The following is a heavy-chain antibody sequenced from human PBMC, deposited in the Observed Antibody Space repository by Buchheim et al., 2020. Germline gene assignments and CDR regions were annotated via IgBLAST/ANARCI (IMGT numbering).Heavy chain of an antibody. CDR2: ISDSGGNT. Sequence: EVQLLESGGGLVQPGGSLRLSCAASGFTFSSHGMSWVRQAPGKGLEWVSSISDSGGNTYYPDSVKGRFTISRDTSKKPTSLQMSSLTAEDTAVYYCAKVLYSKSYYGMDVWGQGTT. J-gene: IGHJ6*02. CDR3: AKVLYSKSYYGMDV. CDR1: GFTFSSHG. V-gene: IGHV3-23*01. D-gene: IGHD4-11*01.